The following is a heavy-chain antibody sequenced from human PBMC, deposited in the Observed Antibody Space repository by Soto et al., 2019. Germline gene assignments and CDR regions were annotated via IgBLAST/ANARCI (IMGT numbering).Heavy chain of an antibody. CDR3: ARGVTYYDILTVYSPYNWFDP. CDR1: GYTFTSYG. CDR2: ISAYNGNT. Sequence: ASVKVSCKASGYTFTSYGISWARQAPGQGLEWMGWISAYNGNTNYAQKLQGRVTMTTDTSTSTAYMELRSLRSDDTAVYYCARGVTYYDILTVYSPYNWFDPWGQGTLVTVSS. J-gene: IGHJ5*02. V-gene: IGHV1-18*01. D-gene: IGHD3-9*01.